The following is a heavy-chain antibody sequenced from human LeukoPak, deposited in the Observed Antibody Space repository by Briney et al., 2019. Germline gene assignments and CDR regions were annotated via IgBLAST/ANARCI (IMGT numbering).Heavy chain of an antibody. D-gene: IGHD1-14*01. V-gene: IGHV1-69*13. Sequence: GASVKVSCKASGGTFSSYAISWVRQAPGQGLEWMGGIIPIFGTANYAQKFQGRVTITADESTSTAYMELSSLRPEDTAVYYCASAPGGHYYYYMDVWGKGTTVTVSS. J-gene: IGHJ6*03. CDR3: ASAPGGHYYYYMDV. CDR1: GGTFSSYA. CDR2: IIPIFGTA.